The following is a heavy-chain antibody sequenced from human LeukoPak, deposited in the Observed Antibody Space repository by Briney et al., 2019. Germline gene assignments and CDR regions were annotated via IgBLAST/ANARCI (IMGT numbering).Heavy chain of an antibody. J-gene: IGHJ3*02. CDR3: AKARVVPEFLDAFDI. V-gene: IGHV3-23*01. D-gene: IGHD2-2*01. CDR2: ISGSGGST. Sequence: PGGSLRLSRAASGFTFSSYAMSWVRQAPGEGLEWVSAISGSGGSTYYADSVKGRFTISRDNSKNTLYLQMNSLRAEDTAVYYCAKARVVPEFLDAFDIWGQGTMVTVSS. CDR1: GFTFSSYA.